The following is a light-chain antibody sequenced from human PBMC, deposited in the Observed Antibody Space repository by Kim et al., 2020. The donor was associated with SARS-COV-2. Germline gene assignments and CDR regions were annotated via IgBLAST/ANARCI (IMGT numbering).Light chain of an antibody. CDR3: HQYYRYYT. V-gene: IGKV1-5*03. CDR2: KAS. Sequence: LSAFVGDKLTITCRASQSIGTSLAWFKQKSGKATKVLIYKASSLESGVPARFSGSGSGTEFTLTNSSLQPDDFATYYCHQYYRYYTFGQGTKLEI. CDR1: QSIGTS. J-gene: IGKJ2*01.